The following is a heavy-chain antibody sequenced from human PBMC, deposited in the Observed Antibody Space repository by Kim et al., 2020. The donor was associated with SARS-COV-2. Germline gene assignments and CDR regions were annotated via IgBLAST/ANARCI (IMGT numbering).Heavy chain of an antibody. D-gene: IGHD3-10*01. CDR2: ISGSGGST. CDR1: GFTFSSYA. J-gene: IGHJ4*02. V-gene: IGHV3-23*01. CDR3: AKWAAYYYGSGSHGVYYFDY. Sequence: GGSLRLSCAASGFTFSSYAMSWVRQAPGKGLEWVSAISGSGGSTYYADSVKGRFTISRDNSKNTLYLQMNSLRAEDTAVYYCAKWAAYYYGSGSHGVYYFDYWGQGTLVTVSS.